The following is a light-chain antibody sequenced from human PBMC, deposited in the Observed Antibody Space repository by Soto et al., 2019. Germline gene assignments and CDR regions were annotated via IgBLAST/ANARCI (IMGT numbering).Light chain of an antibody. CDR1: SSEVGTYNY. CDR3: CLYGGML. Sequence: QSALTQPASVSGSPGQSITISCTGTSSEVGTYNYVSWYQQEPGKVPKLMIYEGIKRPSGVSNRFSGSISDNTASLTISGLQAEDEADYYCCLYGGMLFGGGTKVTVL. CDR2: EGI. V-gene: IGLV2-23*01. J-gene: IGLJ2*01.